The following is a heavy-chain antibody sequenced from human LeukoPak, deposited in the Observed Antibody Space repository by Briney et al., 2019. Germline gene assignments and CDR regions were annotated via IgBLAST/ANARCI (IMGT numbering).Heavy chain of an antibody. J-gene: IGHJ3*02. V-gene: IGHV1-2*02. CDR3: ARVPRGDILTGYFDDAFDI. CDR1: GYTFTGYY. Sequence: ASVKVSCKASGYTFTGYYMHWVRQAPGQGLEWMGWINPNSGGTNYAQKFQGRVTTTRDTSISTAYMELSRLRSDDTAVYYCARVPRGDILTGYFDDAFDIWGQGTMVTVSS. D-gene: IGHD3-9*01. CDR2: INPNSGGT.